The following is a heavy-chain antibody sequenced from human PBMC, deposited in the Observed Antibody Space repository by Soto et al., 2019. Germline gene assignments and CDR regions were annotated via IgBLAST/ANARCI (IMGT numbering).Heavy chain of an antibody. J-gene: IGHJ4*02. V-gene: IGHV1-46*01. CDR2: INPNGGST. CDR1: GYTFTHYY. Sequence: GASVTVSCKASGYTFTHYYMHWVRQAPGQGLEWMGIINPNGGSTTYAQRFRAGFTMTRDTSTSTVYMDLSSRRSEDSAVYYCATSVNSAMAFDYWGQGTLVTVSS. CDR3: ATSVNSAMAFDY. D-gene: IGHD5-18*01.